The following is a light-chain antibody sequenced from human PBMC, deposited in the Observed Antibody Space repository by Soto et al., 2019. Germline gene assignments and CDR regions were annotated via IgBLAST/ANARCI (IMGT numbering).Light chain of an antibody. Sequence: QSVLTQPPSVSAAPGQKVTISCSGSSSNIGNNYVSWYQQLPGTAPKLLIYDTIRRPSGIPDRFSGSTSGTSATLDITGLQTGDEADYYCGMWDSSLRLVVFGGGTKLTVL. J-gene: IGLJ2*01. CDR1: SSNIGNNY. V-gene: IGLV1-51*01. CDR3: GMWDSSLRLVV. CDR2: DTI.